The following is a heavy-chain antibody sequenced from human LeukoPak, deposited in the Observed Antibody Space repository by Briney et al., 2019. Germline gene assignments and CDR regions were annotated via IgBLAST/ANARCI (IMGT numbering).Heavy chain of an antibody. V-gene: IGHV3-21*01. CDR2: ISSSSSYI. CDR3: ARGDDYSRYYSDY. Sequence: GGSLRLSCAASGFPFSSFSMNWVRQAPGKGLEWVSSISSSSSYIYYADSLKGRFTISRDNAKNSLYLQMNSLRAEDTAVYYCARGDDYSRYYSDYWGQGTLVTVSS. D-gene: IGHD4-11*01. J-gene: IGHJ4*02. CDR1: GFPFSSFS.